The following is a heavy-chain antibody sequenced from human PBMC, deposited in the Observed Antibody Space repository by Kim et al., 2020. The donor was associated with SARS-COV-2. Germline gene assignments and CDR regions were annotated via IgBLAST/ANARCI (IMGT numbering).Heavy chain of an antibody. D-gene: IGHD2-8*01. CDR3: VKDIGVPSDS. V-gene: IGHV3-74*01. J-gene: IGHJ4*02. CDR2: MNQDGRIK. Sequence: GGSLRLSCAASGFTFNTYWMHWVRQAPGKGLVWVSHMNQDGRIKNYVDSVRGRFTISRDDATNTLYLQMNSLRPDDTAMYYCVKDIGVPSDSWGPAIPVT. CDR1: GFTFNTYW.